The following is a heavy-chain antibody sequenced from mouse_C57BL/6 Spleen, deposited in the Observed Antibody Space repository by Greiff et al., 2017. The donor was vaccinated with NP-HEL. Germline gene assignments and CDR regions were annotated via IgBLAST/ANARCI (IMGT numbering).Heavy chain of an antibody. Sequence: QVQLQQPGAELVKPGASVKLSCKASGYTFTSYWMHWVKQRPGQGLEWIGVIDPSGSNTNYTDKFKGKATMTVDTSSSTAYMQISRLTSEDSAVYYCRGDTDYWGQGTTLTVSS. CDR3: RGDTDY. V-gene: IGHV1-59*01. J-gene: IGHJ2*01. CDR2: IDPSGSNT. CDR1: GYTFTSYW.